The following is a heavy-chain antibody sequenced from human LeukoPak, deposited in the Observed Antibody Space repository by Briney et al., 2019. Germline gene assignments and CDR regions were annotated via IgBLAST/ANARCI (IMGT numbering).Heavy chain of an antibody. J-gene: IGHJ4*02. CDR2: ISGSVVST. D-gene: IGHD3-9*01. CDR1: GFTFRSYD. Sequence: PGGTLRLSCAASGFTFRSYDMSWVRQAPGKGLEWVATISGSVVSTYYADSVKGRFTISRDNSKNSLYLQMNSLRAEDTAVYYCASHLDDYWGQGTLVTVSS. V-gene: IGHV3-23*01. CDR3: ASHLDDY.